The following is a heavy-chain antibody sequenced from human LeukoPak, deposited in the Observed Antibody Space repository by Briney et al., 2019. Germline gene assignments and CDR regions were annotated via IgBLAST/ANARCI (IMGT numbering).Heavy chain of an antibody. J-gene: IGHJ4*02. Sequence: SETLSLTCTVSGGSMRSYYWSWIRQPPGKGLELIGYVYYSGTANYNPSLESRVTILVDTSKNQFSLNLSSVTAADTAVYYCARLYSGSGSFLVPFDYWGQGTLVTVSS. CDR2: VYYSGTA. CDR3: ARLYSGSGSFLVPFDY. V-gene: IGHV4-59*08. CDR1: GGSMRSYY. D-gene: IGHD3-10*01.